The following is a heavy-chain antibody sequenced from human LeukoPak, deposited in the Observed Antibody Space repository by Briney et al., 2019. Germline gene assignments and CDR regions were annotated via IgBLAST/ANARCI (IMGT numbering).Heavy chain of an antibody. CDR2: IRYDESNK. D-gene: IGHD6-19*01. V-gene: IGHV3-30*02. CDR3: ATMQWLEGVDWFDP. J-gene: IGHJ5*02. Sequence: PGGSLRLSCAASGLTFSSYEMNWVRQAPGKGLEWVAFIRYDESNKFYADSVKGRFTISRDNSKNILFLQMNSLRAEDTAVYYCATMQWLEGVDWFDPWGQGTLVTVSS. CDR1: GLTFSSYE.